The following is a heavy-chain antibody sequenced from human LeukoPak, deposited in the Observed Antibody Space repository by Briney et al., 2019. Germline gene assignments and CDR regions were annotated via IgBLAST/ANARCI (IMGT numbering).Heavy chain of an antibody. CDR2: INPKNGGT. CDR3: RRDGGGDFWSRDYYMDV. CDR1: GYTFSDHY. V-gene: IGHV1-2*02. D-gene: IGHD3-3*01. Sequence: GASVKVSCKRSGYTFSDHYMHWVRQAPGQGLEWMAWINPKNGGTTYAPKFQGRVTLTRDTSISTFYMELGGLKSDGTGVYYCRRDGGGDFWSRDYYMDVWGKGTTVTVS. J-gene: IGHJ6*03.